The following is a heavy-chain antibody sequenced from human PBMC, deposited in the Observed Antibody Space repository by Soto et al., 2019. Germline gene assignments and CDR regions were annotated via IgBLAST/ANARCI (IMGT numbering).Heavy chain of an antibody. V-gene: IGHV4-31*03. CDR3: ARSVFP. CDR1: GGSISTGGYY. Sequence: QVQLQESGPGLVKPSQTLSLTCTVSGGSISTGGYYWNWIRQHPGKGLEWIGYFYYRGSTYYNPSIRGRVTISVDTSMSRLALELRSVTAADTAVYYCARSVFPWGQGTLVTVSS. CDR2: FYYRGST. J-gene: IGHJ5*02.